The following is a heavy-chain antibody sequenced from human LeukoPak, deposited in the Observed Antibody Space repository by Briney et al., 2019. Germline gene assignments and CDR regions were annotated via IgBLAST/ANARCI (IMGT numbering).Heavy chain of an antibody. D-gene: IGHD2-2*01. Sequence: PGGSLRLFCAASGFTFSSYEMNWVRQAPGKGLEWVSYISSSGSTIYYADSVKGRFTISRDNAKNSLYLQMNSLRAEDTAVYYCARDCVVVVPAAMLGRDYYYYYGMDVWGKGTTVTVSS. CDR2: ISSSGSTI. CDR1: GFTFSSYE. J-gene: IGHJ6*04. V-gene: IGHV3-48*03. CDR3: ARDCVVVVPAAMLGRDYYYYYGMDV.